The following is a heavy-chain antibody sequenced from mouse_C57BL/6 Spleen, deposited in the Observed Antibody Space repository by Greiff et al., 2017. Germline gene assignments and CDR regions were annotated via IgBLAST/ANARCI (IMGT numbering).Heavy chain of an antibody. D-gene: IGHD2-1*01. CDR2: INPSSGYT. Sequence: QVQLQQSGAELARPGASVKMSCKASGYTFTSYTMHWVKQRPGQGLEWIGYINPSSGYTKYNQKFKDKATLTADKSSSTAYMQLSSLTSEDSAVYYCARTPHYGNYMADWGQGTLVTVSA. CDR1: GYTFTSYT. CDR3: ARTPHYGNYMAD. V-gene: IGHV1-4*01. J-gene: IGHJ3*01.